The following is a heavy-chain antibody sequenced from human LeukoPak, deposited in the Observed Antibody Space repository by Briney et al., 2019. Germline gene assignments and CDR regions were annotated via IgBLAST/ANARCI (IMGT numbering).Heavy chain of an antibody. V-gene: IGHV3-9*01. CDR3: AKDMAGTRWYYFDY. D-gene: IGHD6-19*01. CDR2: ISRNSGSI. CDR1: GFTFDDYA. Sequence: PGGSLRLSCAASGFTFDDYAMHWVRQAPGKGLEWVSGISRNSGSIGYADSVKGRFTISRDNAKNSLYLQMNSLRAEDTALYYCAKDMAGTRWYYFDYWGQGTLVTVSS. J-gene: IGHJ4*02.